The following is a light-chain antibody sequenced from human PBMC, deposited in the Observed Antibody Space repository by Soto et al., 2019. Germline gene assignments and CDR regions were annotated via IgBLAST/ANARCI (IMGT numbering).Light chain of an antibody. CDR3: QQYYSTPPT. CDR1: QSVLYSSNNKNY. V-gene: IGKV4-1*01. CDR2: WAS. J-gene: IGKJ1*01. Sequence: DIVMTQSPDSLAVSLGERATINCKSSQSVLYSSNNKNYLAWYQQKPGQPPKLLIYWASTRESGVPDRFSGSGSGTDFTLTIRSLQAEDVAVYYCQQYYSTPPTFGQGTKVEI.